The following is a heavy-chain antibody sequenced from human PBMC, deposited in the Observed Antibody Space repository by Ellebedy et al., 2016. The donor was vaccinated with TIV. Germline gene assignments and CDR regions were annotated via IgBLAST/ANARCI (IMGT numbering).Heavy chain of an antibody. Sequence: GESLKISCASSGFTFSTYWMTWVRQAPGKGLEWVANIKQEGTEKHYVDSVKGRFTISRDNVKNSLFLQMNSLRAEDTAVYYCARAQSGWNTDYYNYYMDVWGKGTTVTVSS. J-gene: IGHJ6*03. CDR3: ARAQSGWNTDYYNYYMDV. CDR1: GFTFSTYW. D-gene: IGHD6-19*01. V-gene: IGHV3-7*01. CDR2: IKQEGTEK.